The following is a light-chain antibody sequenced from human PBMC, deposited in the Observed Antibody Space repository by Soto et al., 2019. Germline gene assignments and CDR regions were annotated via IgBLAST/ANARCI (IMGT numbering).Light chain of an antibody. Sequence: SVGERVKNTSLASQGINIFLAWFQQKPGKAPNLLISAASTLQSGVPSRFSCSGSETEFTLTLTCLHSEDSATYYCQQRNSYPRTFGQGTKVDIK. CDR2: AAS. CDR1: QGINIF. J-gene: IGKJ2*01. CDR3: QQRNSYPRT. V-gene: IGKV1-9*01.